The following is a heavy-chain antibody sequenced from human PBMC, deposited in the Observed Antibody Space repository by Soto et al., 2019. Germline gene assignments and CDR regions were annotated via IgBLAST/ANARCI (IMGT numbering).Heavy chain of an antibody. D-gene: IGHD1-26*01. CDR1: GFTFSSYS. Sequence: PGGSLRLSCAASGFTFSSYSMNWVRQAPGKGLEWVSSISSSSSYIYYADSVKGRFTISRDNAKNSLYLQMNGLRAEDTAVYYCARWQLTGDAFDIWGQGTMVTVSS. V-gene: IGHV3-21*01. CDR3: ARWQLTGDAFDI. CDR2: ISSSSSYI. J-gene: IGHJ3*02.